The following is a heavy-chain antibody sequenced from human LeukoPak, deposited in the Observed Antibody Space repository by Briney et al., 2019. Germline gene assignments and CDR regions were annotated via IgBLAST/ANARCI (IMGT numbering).Heavy chain of an antibody. D-gene: IGHD3-10*01. CDR2: ISAYNGNT. J-gene: IGHJ4*02. V-gene: IGHV1-18*01. CDR1: GYTFTSYG. CDR3: ARDRGDYYGSGSYYKHFDY. Sequence: GASVKVSCKASGYTFTSYGISWVRQAPGQGLEWMGWISAYNGNTKYAQILQGRVTTTTDTSTSTAYMELRSLRSDDTAVYYCARDRGDYYGSGSYYKHFDYWGQGTLVTVSS.